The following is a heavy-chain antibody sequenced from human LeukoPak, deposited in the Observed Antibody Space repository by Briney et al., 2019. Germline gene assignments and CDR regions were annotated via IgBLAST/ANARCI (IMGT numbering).Heavy chain of an antibody. V-gene: IGHV3-66*01. Sequence: PGRSLRLSCAASGFTVSSNYMSWVRQAPGKGLEWGSVIYSGDITYYADSVKGRFTISRDNSKNTLYLQMNSLRAEDTAVYYCARGATTTVTTDYWGQGTLVSVSS. J-gene: IGHJ4*02. CDR3: ARGATTTVTTDY. CDR1: GFTVSSNY. CDR2: IYSGDIT. D-gene: IGHD4-17*01.